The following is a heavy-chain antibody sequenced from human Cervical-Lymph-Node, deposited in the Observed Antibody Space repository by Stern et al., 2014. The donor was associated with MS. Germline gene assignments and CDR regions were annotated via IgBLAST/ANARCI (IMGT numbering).Heavy chain of an antibody. V-gene: IGHV1-58*01. Sequence: MQLVQSGPEVKKPGTSVKVSCKASGFTFTSSAVQWVRQARGQRLEWIGWIAVGSGNTNYAQKFQERVTITRDMSTSTAYMELSSLRSEDTAVYYCAAEPMYYSDSVGAFDIWGQGTMVTVSS. CDR1: GFTFTSSA. J-gene: IGHJ3*02. CDR3: AAEPMYYSDSVGAFDI. D-gene: IGHD3-22*01. CDR2: IAVGSGNT.